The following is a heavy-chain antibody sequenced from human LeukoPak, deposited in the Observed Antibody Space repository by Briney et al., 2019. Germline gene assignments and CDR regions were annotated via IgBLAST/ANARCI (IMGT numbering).Heavy chain of an antibody. D-gene: IGHD1-26*01. CDR2: ISGSGGST. CDR1: GFTLSSYA. J-gene: IGHJ4*02. V-gene: IGHV3-23*01. Sequence: PGGSLRLSCAASGFTLSSYAMSWVRQAPGKGLEWVSAISGSGGSTYYADSVKGRFTISRDNSKNTLYLQMNSLRAEDTAVYYCAKDGVDYSGSYRGSDYWGQGTLVTVSS. CDR3: AKDGVDYSGSYRGSDY.